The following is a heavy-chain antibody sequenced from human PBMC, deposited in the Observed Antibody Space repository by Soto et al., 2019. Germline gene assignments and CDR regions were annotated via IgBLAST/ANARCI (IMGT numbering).Heavy chain of an antibody. CDR1: GGSISSSNW. CDR3: ARAGVATICITRRTGWFDP. Sequence: SETLSLTCAVSGGSISSSNWWSWVRQPPGKGLEWIGEIYHSGSTNYNPSLKSRVTISVDKSKNQFSLKLSYVTAADTAVYYCARAGVATICITRRTGWFDPWGQGTLVTVFS. CDR2: IYHSGST. D-gene: IGHD5-12*01. V-gene: IGHV4-4*02. J-gene: IGHJ5*02.